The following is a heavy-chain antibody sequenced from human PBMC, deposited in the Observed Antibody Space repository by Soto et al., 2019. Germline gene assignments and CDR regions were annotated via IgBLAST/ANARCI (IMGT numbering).Heavy chain of an antibody. CDR2: ISYSGGT. CDR3: ARDRVDTAMVTIMGPLDI. CDR1: GGSISSYY. J-gene: IGHJ3*02. V-gene: IGHV4-59*01. D-gene: IGHD5-18*01. Sequence: QVQLQESGPGLVKPSETLPLTCTVSGGSISSYYWSWVRQPPGKGLEWLGYISYSGGTNYNPSLKSRVTLSVDTSKNQFSLTLSSVTAAYTAVYYCARDRVDTAMVTIMGPLDIWGQGTMVTVSS.